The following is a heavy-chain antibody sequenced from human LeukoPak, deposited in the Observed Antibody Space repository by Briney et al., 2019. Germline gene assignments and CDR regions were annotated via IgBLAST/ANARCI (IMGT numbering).Heavy chain of an antibody. D-gene: IGHD3-22*01. CDR2: ISGSGGST. Sequence: GGSLRLSCAASGFTFSSYAMSWVRQAPGKGLEWVSAISGSGGSTYYADSVKGRFTISRDNSKNTLYLQMNSLGAEDTAVYYCANLLNYYDSSGLGDWGQGTLVTVSS. V-gene: IGHV3-23*01. J-gene: IGHJ4*02. CDR1: GFTFSSYA. CDR3: ANLLNYYDSSGLGD.